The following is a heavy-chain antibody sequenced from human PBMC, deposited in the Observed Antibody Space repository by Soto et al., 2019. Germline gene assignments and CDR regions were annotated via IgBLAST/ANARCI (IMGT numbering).Heavy chain of an antibody. CDR3: AKRAVTCVWCFLDH. CDR2: IGVSGADT. J-gene: IGHJ4*02. D-gene: IGHD2-21*01. Sequence: EVQLLESGGDWVQPGGSLRLSCVASGFIFSDYPMTWVRQAPGKGLEWVSTIGVSGADTYYGDSVKGRFTITRDNTKHTVYVQMNSLRAEDTAVYDCAKRAVTCVWCFLDHWGQGALVAVSS. CDR1: GFIFSDYP. V-gene: IGHV3-23*01.